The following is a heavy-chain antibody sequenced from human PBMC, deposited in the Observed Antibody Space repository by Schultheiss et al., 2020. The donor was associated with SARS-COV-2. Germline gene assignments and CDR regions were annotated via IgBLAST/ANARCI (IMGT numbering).Heavy chain of an antibody. J-gene: IGHJ4*02. CDR1: GGSVNIGSYY. CDR3: ARGRYVAAAGYYFDS. CDR2: IYHSGST. V-gene: IGHV4-39*07. Sequence: SETLSLTCTVSGGSVNIGSYYWSWIRQPPGKGLEWIGEIYHSGSTNYNPSLKSRVTISVDKSKNQFSLKLSSVTAADTAVYYCARGRYVAAAGYYFDSWGQGTLVTVSS. D-gene: IGHD6-13*01.